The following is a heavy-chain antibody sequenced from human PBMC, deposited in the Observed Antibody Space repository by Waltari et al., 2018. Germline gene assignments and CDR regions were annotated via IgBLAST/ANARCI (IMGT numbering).Heavy chain of an antibody. CDR1: GYTFTSYG. J-gene: IGHJ3*02. CDR2: ISAYNGNT. V-gene: IGHV1-18*01. Sequence: QVQLVQSGAEVKKPGASVKVSCKASGYTFTSYGISWVRQAPGQGLEWMGWISAYNGNTNYAQKLQGRVTMTTDTSTSTAYMELRSLRSDDTAVYYCVRDKDRRITIFGVVTHAFDIWGQGTMVTVSS. D-gene: IGHD3-3*01. CDR3: VRDKDRRITIFGVVTHAFDI.